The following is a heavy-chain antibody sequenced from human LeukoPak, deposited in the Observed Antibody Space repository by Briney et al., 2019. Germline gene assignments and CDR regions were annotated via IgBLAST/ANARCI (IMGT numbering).Heavy chain of an antibody. CDR1: GFIFSSYG. V-gene: IGHV3-48*01. J-gene: IGHJ5*02. Sequence: GGSLRLSCAASGFIFSSYGMNWVRQAPGKGLEWVSYISSSSSTIYYADSVKGRFTISRDNAKNSLDLQMNSLRAEDTAVYYCAREALKYYGRLNWFDPWGQGTLVTVSS. CDR3: AREALKYYGRLNWFDP. CDR2: ISSSSSTI. D-gene: IGHD3-10*01.